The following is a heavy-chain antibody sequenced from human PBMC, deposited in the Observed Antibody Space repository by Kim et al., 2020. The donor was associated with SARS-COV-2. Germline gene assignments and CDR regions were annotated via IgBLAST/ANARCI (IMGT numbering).Heavy chain of an antibody. D-gene: IGHD2-2*03. CDR2: ISYGGSNK. J-gene: IGHJ4*02. CDR1: GFTFSSYG. V-gene: IGHV3-33*05. CDR3: ARDLNGYCSSTSCYRVPDY. Sequence: GGSLRLSCAASGFTFSSYGMHWVRQAPGKGLEWVAVISYGGSNKYYADSVKGRFTISRDNSKNTLYLQMNSLRAEDTAVYYCARDLNGYCSSTSCYRVPDYWGQGTLVTVSS.